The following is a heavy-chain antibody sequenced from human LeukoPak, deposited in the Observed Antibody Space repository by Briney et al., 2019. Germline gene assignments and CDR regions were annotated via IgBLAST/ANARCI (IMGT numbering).Heavy chain of an antibody. Sequence: PSETLSLTCTVSGGSISSGDYYWSWIRQPPGKGLEWIGYIYYSGSTYYNPSLKSRVTISVDTSKNQFSLKLSSVTAADTAVYYCARLKETPDVSPSFDPWGQGTLVTVSS. CDR3: ARLKETPDVSPSFDP. CDR2: IYYSGST. V-gene: IGHV4-30-4*01. J-gene: IGHJ5*02. CDR1: GGSISSGDYY. D-gene: IGHD1-14*01.